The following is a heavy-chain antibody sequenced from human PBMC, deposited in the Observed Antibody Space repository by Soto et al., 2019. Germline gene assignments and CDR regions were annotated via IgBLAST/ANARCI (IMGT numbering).Heavy chain of an antibody. Sequence: SETLSLTCTVSGGSVSSNDYWSWVRQPPGKGLEWIGYVFHSAKTNYNPSLKSRVTISLDMSKNQFSLNLTSVTAADSAMSYCAPTVVVPTPTQPYNFYSVLKGWRQGPRLIVSS. J-gene: IGHJ6*02. CDR2: VFHSAKT. V-gene: IGHV4-59*02. D-gene: IGHD1-20*01. CDR1: GGSVSSNDY. CDR3: APTVVVPTPTQPYNFYSVLKG.